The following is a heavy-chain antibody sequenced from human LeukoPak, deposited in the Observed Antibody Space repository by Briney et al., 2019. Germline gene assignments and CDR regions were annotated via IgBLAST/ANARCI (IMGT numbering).Heavy chain of an antibody. D-gene: IGHD1-1*01. CDR3: ARGRITKYNWFDP. V-gene: IGHV4-34*01. CDR1: GGSFSGYY. Sequence: SETLSLTCAVYGGSFSGYYWSWIRQPPGKGLEWIGEINHSGSTNYNPSLKSRVTISVDTSKNQFSLKLSFVTAADTAVYYCARGRITKYNWFDPWGQGTLVTVSS. J-gene: IGHJ5*02. CDR2: INHSGST.